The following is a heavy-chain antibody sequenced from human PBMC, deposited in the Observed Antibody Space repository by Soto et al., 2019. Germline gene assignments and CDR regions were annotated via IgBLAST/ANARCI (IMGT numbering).Heavy chain of an antibody. CDR3: AKVTAGHGGYEVGGYYFDY. J-gene: IGHJ4*02. D-gene: IGHD5-12*01. V-gene: IGHV1-24*01. Sequence: QVQLVQSGAEVKKPGASVKVSCKVSGYTLTELSMHWVRQAPGKGLEWMGGFDPEDGETIYAQKFQGRVTMTEDTSTDTAYMELSSLRSEDTAVYYCAKVTAGHGGYEVGGYYFDYWGQGTLVTVSS. CDR2: FDPEDGET. CDR1: GYTLTELS.